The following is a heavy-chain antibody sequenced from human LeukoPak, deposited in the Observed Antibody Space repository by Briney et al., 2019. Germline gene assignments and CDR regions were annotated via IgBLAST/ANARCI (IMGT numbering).Heavy chain of an antibody. CDR1: GGSISSYY. V-gene: IGHV4-59*01. CDR2: MYYSGST. D-gene: IGHD5-18*01. Sequence: SETLSLTCAVSGGSISSYYWSWIRQPPGKGLEWIGYMYYSGSTNYNPSLKSRVTISVDTSKNQFSLKLSSVTAADTAVYYCARIAADTAMPIDYWGQGTLVTVSS. CDR3: ARIAADTAMPIDY. J-gene: IGHJ4*02.